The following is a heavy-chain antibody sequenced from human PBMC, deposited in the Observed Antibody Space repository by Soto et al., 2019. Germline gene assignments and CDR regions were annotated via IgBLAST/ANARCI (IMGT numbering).Heavy chain of an antibody. J-gene: IGHJ4*02. D-gene: IGHD5-18*01. Sequence: GGSLRLSCAASGFTFSSYGMHWVRQAPGKGLEWVAVISYDGSNKYYADSVKGRFTISRDNSKNTLYLQMNSLRAEDTAVYYCAKGITVDTAMVTGYFDYWGQGTLVTVSS. CDR1: GFTFSSYG. V-gene: IGHV3-30*18. CDR2: ISYDGSNK. CDR3: AKGITVDTAMVTGYFDY.